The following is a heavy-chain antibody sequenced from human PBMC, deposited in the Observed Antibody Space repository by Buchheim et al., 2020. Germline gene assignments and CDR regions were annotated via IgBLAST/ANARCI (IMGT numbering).Heavy chain of an antibody. CDR1: GFTFSSYA. J-gene: IGHJ4*02. Sequence: EVQLLESGGGLVQPGGSMRLSCAASGFTFSSYAMSWVRQAPGKGLEWVSSISGSGDTTYYADSVKGRFTNSRDNSKHTLYLQMNSLRAEDTAVYYCARDDSGDDVNLDYWGQGTL. CDR2: ISGSGDTT. V-gene: IGHV3-23*01. CDR3: ARDDSGDDVNLDY. D-gene: IGHD5-12*01.